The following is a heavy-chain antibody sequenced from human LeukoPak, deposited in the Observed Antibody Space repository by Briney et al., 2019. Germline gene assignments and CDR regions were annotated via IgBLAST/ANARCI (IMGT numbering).Heavy chain of an antibody. Sequence: GGSLRLSCAASGFIFSNYWMTWVRQTPGKGLEFVVNIKEDGNEIFYLDSVKGRFTISRDNAKNSVYLQMNSLRAEDTAVYYCARSPDGVDNWGQGTLVTVSS. CDR2: IKEDGNEI. D-gene: IGHD3-10*01. CDR1: GFIFSNYW. V-gene: IGHV3-7*01. J-gene: IGHJ4*02. CDR3: ARSPDGVDN.